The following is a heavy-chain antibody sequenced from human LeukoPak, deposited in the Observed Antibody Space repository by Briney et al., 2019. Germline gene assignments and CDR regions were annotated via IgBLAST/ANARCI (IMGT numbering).Heavy chain of an antibody. CDR1: GGTFSSYA. Sequence: ASVKVSCKASGGTFSSYAISWVRQAPGQGLEWMGGIIPIFGTANYAQKFQGRVTITTDESTSTAYMELCSLRSEDTAVYYCASLEDYDSSGYYYRFQHWGQGTLVTVSS. V-gene: IGHV1-69*05. J-gene: IGHJ1*01. D-gene: IGHD3-22*01. CDR3: ASLEDYDSSGYYYRFQH. CDR2: IIPIFGTA.